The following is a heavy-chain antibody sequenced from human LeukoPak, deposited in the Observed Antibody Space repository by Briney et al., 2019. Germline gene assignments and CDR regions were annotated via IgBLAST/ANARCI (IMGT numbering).Heavy chain of an antibody. V-gene: IGHV4-59*01. J-gene: IGHJ4*02. CDR3: ARFGGTPATYLDY. Sequence: PSETLSLTCTVSGGSISGFWWSWIRQPPDKGLEWIGCVYYSGTTSYNPSLKSRVSISVDTSRNQFSLNLSSVTAADTAVYYCARFGGTPATYLDYWGQGALVTVSS. CDR2: VYYSGTT. D-gene: IGHD3-3*01. CDR1: GGSISGFW.